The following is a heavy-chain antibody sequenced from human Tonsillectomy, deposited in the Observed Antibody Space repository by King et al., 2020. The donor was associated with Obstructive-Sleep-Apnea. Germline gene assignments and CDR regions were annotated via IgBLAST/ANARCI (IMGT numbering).Heavy chain of an antibody. CDR3: SNDQIKQWPGQWWFDP. CDR2: ISGSGGST. CDR1: GFTFSSYA. V-gene: IGHV3-23*04. D-gene: IGHD6-19*01. Sequence: VQLVESGGGLVQPGGSLRLSCAASGFTFSSYAMSWVRQAPGKGLEWVSAISGSGGSTYYADSVKGRFTISRDNSKNTLYLQMNSLRAEDTAVYYCSNDQIKQWPGQWWFDPWGQGTLVTVSS. J-gene: IGHJ5*02.